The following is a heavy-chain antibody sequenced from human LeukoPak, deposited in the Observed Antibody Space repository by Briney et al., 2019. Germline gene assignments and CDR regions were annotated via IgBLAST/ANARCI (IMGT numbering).Heavy chain of an antibody. J-gene: IGHJ4*02. D-gene: IGHD3-10*01. CDR1: GFTFTNAW. V-gene: IGHV3-15*01. CDR3: TTDLGTYYHGSQRLIPIDY. CDR2: IKSKTDGETT. Sequence: GSLRLSCVDSGFTFTNAWMSWVRQAPGKGLEWIGRIKSKTDGETTNYAEPVRGGFTISRDDSKSAVYLQMNSLKIEDTAVYYCTTDLGTYYHGSQRLIPIDYWGQGTLVTVSS.